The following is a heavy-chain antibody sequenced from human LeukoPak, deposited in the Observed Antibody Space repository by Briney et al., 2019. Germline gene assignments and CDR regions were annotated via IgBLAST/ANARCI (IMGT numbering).Heavy chain of an antibody. CDR2: MNPNSGNT. CDR3: ARHRGYDILTEIDY. D-gene: IGHD3-9*01. CDR1: GYTFTSYD. V-gene: IGHV1-8*01. Sequence: GAPVKVSCKASGYTFTSYDINWVRQATGQGLEWMGWMNPNSGNTGYAQKFQGRVTMTRNTSISTAYMELSSLRSEDTAVYYCARHRGYDILTEIDYWGQGTLVTVSS. J-gene: IGHJ4*02.